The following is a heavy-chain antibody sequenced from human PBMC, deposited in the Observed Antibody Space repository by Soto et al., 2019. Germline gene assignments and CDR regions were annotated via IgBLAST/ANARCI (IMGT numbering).Heavy chain of an antibody. Sequence: EVQMLESGGGLVQPGGPLRLPLAAPGLTFTSNAMSWVRQAPGKGLEWVSAIIGSDGSTFYADSVKGRFTISRDDSKNTLYLQMNSLRAEDTAVYYCAKGPGMYSDFDCWGQGTLVTVSS. V-gene: IGHV3-23*01. CDR2: IIGSDGST. CDR3: AKGPGMYSDFDC. D-gene: IGHD2-8*01. CDR1: GLTFTSNA. J-gene: IGHJ4*02.